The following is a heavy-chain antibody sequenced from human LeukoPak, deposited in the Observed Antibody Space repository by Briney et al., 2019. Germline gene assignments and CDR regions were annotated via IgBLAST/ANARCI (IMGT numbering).Heavy chain of an antibody. J-gene: IGHJ4*02. Sequence: GGSLRLSCAASGFTFSSYEMNWVRQAPGKGLEWVANIKQDGSEKYYVDSVKGRFTISRDNAKNSLYLQMNSLRAEDTAVYYCAREGLLGAIDYWGRGTLVTVSS. V-gene: IGHV3-7*01. CDR1: GFTFSSYE. CDR3: AREGLLGAIDY. D-gene: IGHD3-22*01. CDR2: IKQDGSEK.